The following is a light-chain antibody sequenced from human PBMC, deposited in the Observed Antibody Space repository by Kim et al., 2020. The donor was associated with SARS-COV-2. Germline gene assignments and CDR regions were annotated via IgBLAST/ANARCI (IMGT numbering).Light chain of an antibody. CDR2: GVD. CDR1: SSHIGSYDS. J-gene: IGLJ3*02. V-gene: IGLV2-14*03. CDR3: ISYTSRSTLV. Sequence: GQSIHISCTGTSSHIGSYDSVSWYQQHPGKAPKLLIYGVDNRPSGVSDRFSASKSAYTASLTISAIRTEDEAHYYCISYTSRSTLVFGGGTKVTVL.